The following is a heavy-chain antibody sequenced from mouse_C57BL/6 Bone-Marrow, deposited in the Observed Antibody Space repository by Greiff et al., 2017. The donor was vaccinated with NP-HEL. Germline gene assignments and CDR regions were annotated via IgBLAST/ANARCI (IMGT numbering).Heavy chain of an antibody. CDR3: VRRGAY. CDR1: GFSFNTYA. CDR2: IRSKSNNYAT. J-gene: IGHJ3*01. Sequence: EVQVVESGGGLVQPKGSLKLSCAASGFSFNTYAMNWVRQAPGKGLAWVARIRSKSNNYATYYADSVKDRFTISRDDSESILYLQMNNLETDDTAMYYCVRRGAYWGQGTLVTVSA. V-gene: IGHV10-1*01.